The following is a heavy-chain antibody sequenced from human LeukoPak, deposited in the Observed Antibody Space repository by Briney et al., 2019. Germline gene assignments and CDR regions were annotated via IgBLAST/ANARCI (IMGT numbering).Heavy chain of an antibody. CDR3: AREVITMVRGALLSGPYYYGMDV. CDR1: GFTFSSYS. V-gene: IGHV3-21*01. D-gene: IGHD3-10*01. Sequence: GGSLRLSCAASGFTFSSYSMNWVRQAPEKGLEWVSSISSSSSYIYYADSVKGRFTISRDNAKNSLYLQMNSLRAEDTAVYYCAREVITMVRGALLSGPYYYGMDVWGQGTTVTVSS. CDR2: ISSSSSYI. J-gene: IGHJ6*02.